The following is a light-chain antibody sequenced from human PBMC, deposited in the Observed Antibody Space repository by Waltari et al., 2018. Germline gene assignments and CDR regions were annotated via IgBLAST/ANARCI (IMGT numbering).Light chain of an antibody. V-gene: IGLV2-14*01. CDR1: RTDVGGYNS. J-gene: IGLJ2*01. Sequence: QSALTQPASVSGSPGQSVTIFCAGTRTDVGGYNSVSWYQEHPGQAPRVIIYDVSDRPSGVSDRFSGSKSGNTASLTISGLQAEDEADYYCSSQSSNDVVLFGGGTKLTVL. CDR3: SSQSSNDVVL. CDR2: DVS.